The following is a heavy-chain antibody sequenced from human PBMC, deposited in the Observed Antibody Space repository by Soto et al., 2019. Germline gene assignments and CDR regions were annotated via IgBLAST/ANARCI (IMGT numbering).Heavy chain of an antibody. J-gene: IGHJ4*02. V-gene: IGHV4-4*02. Sequence: QVKLQESGPGLATPSGTLSLTCAVSGVSISSGNWWTWVRQSPQRGLEYIGEIFHDGTANYYPSFERRVAISVDTSKNQFSLKLPSVTAADTAIYFCARLVYDTRLNYMYFDCWGQGILVTVSS. D-gene: IGHD3-10*01. CDR2: IFHDGTA. CDR3: ARLVYDTRLNYMYFDC. CDR1: GVSISSGNW.